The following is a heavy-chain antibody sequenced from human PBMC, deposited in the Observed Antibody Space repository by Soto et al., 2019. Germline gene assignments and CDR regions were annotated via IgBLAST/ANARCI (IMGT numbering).Heavy chain of an antibody. Sequence: SETLSLTCTDSGGSISSYYWSWIRQPAGKGLEWIGRIYTSGITSYNPSLKRRVSMIVDTSKNQFSLRVTSVTAADRGVYYYARLLLQQPWYFHYWGQGTLVTVSS. V-gene: IGHV4-4*07. J-gene: IGHJ4*02. D-gene: IGHD4-4*01. CDR3: ARLLLQQPWYFHY. CDR2: IYTSGIT. CDR1: GGSISSYY.